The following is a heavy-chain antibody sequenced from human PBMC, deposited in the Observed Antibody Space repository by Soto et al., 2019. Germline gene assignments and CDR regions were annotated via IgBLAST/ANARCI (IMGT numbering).Heavy chain of an antibody. CDR2: ISWSSGSI. CDR3: ARAYTGRLPRRADYYYALDV. J-gene: IGHJ6*02. CDR1: GFTFDDYA. D-gene: IGHD2-15*01. V-gene: IGHV3-9*01. Sequence: SLRLSCAASGFTFDDYAMHWVRQAPGRGLEWVSGISWSSGSIAYADSVKGRFTVSRDNAKDSMFLQMNSVTVGDTAVYYCARAYTGRLPRRADYYYALDVWGQGIMVTVS.